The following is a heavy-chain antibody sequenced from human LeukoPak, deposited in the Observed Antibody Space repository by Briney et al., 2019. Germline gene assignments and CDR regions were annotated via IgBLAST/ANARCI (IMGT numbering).Heavy chain of an antibody. CDR1: GGSISSYY. Sequence: SETLSLTCTVSGGSISSYYWSWIRQPAGKGLEWIGRIYTSGSTNYNPSLKSRVTMSVDTSKNQFSLKLSSVTAADTAVYYCARAPIVVVPAASMRYYYGMDVWGKGTTVTVSS. V-gene: IGHV4-4*07. CDR2: IYTSGST. D-gene: IGHD2-2*01. J-gene: IGHJ6*04. CDR3: ARAPIVVVPAASMRYYYGMDV.